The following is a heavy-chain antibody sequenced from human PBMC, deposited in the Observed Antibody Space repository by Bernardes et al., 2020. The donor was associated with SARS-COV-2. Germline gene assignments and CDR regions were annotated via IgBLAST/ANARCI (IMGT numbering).Heavy chain of an antibody. CDR1: GFVFSDSA. Sequence: GGSLRLSCEASGFVFSDSAIHWVRQASGKGLEWVGRIRSNANNHATTSAALVQGRFTISRDDSKNTAYLQMNSLKTEDTAVYYCTIRLVPVGTFDYWGQGTLVTVSS. D-gene: IGHD6-13*01. V-gene: IGHV3-73*01. CDR3: TIRLVPVGTFDY. CDR2: IRSNANNHAT. J-gene: IGHJ4*02.